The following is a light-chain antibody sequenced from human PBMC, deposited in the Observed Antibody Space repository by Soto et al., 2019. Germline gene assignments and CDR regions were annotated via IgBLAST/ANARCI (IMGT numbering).Light chain of an antibody. V-gene: IGKV3-15*01. CDR3: QQGHNWPLT. CDR2: SAS. Sequence: EIVMTQSPATLSVSPGERATLSCRASQSISTELAWYQQKPGQPPSLLIYSASTRATGVPARFTGSGSGSECTLTISGLQSEDFAVYYCQQGHNWPLTVGQGTRLEI. CDR1: QSISTE. J-gene: IGKJ2*01.